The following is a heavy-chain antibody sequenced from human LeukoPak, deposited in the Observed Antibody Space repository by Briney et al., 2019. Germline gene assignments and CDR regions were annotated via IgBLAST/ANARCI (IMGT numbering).Heavy chain of an antibody. CDR3: ATASYCSSTSCSTGEWFDP. CDR2: IIPILGIA. V-gene: IGHV1-69*02. Sequence: GASVKVSCKASGGTFSSYTISWVRQAPGQGLEWMGRIIPILGIANYAQKFQGRVTMTEDTSTDTAYMELSSLRSEDTAVYYCATASYCSSTSCSTGEWFDPWGQGTLVTVSS. CDR1: GGTFSSYT. D-gene: IGHD2-2*01. J-gene: IGHJ5*02.